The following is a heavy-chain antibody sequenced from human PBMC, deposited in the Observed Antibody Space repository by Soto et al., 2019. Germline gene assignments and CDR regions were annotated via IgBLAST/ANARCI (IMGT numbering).Heavy chain of an antibody. CDR2: ISGGGGAT. V-gene: IGHV3-23*01. CDR1: GFTFSSYA. J-gene: IGHJ4*02. Sequence: EVHLLESGGGLVQPGGSLRLSCAASGFTFSSYAFNWVRQAPGKGLEWVSGISGGGGATYYAGSVKGRFTISRDNSKNTLYLQMNSLRVEDTAVYYCAKDPPHSSDYYDEMDDWGQGTLVTVSS. D-gene: IGHD3-22*01. CDR3: AKDPPHSSDYYDEMDD.